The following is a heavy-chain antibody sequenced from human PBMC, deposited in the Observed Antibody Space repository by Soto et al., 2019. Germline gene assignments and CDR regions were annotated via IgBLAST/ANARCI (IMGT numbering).Heavy chain of an antibody. V-gene: IGHV3-48*03. Sequence: GGSLRLSCAASGFTFSSYEMNWVRQAPGKGLEWVSYISSSGSTIYYADSVKGRFTISRDNAKNSLYLQMNRLRAEDTAVYYWASGDVDTAMACDYWGQGTLVTVSS. J-gene: IGHJ4*02. CDR1: GFTFSSYE. CDR3: ASGDVDTAMACDY. CDR2: ISSSGSTI. D-gene: IGHD5-18*01.